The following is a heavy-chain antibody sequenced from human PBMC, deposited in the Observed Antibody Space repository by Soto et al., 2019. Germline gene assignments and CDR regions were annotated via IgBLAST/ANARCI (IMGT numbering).Heavy chain of an antibody. Sequence: PGGSLRLSCSASGFTLSSYARHWVRQAPGKGLEYVSAISSNGGSTYYADSVKGRFTISRDNSKNTLYLQMSSLRAEDTAVYYCVKKRDTAMVAPFDYWGQGTLLTVSS. J-gene: IGHJ4*02. CDR2: ISSNGGST. CDR1: GFTLSSYA. D-gene: IGHD5-18*01. CDR3: VKKRDTAMVAPFDY. V-gene: IGHV3-64D*08.